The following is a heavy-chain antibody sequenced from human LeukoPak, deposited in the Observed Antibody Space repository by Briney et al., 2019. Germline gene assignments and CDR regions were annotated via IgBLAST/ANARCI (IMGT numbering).Heavy chain of an antibody. CDR2: ISYDGSNK. J-gene: IGHJ4*02. D-gene: IGHD5-12*01. V-gene: IGHV3-30*04. CDR3: AISSLRTDY. Sequence: GGSLRLSCTASGFTFGDYAMNWVRQAPGKGLEGVAVISYDGSNKYYADSVKGRFTISRDNSKNTLYLQMNSLRAEDTAVYYCAISSLRTDYWGQGTLVTVSS. CDR1: GFTFGDYA.